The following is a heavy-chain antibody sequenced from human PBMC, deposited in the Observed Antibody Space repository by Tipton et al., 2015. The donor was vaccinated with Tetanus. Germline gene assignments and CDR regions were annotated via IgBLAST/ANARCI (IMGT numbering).Heavy chain of an antibody. CDR3: ATSVPATGDY. CDR2: INHSGST. CDR1: GGSFSGYY. J-gene: IGHJ4*02. V-gene: IGHV4-34*01. D-gene: IGHD2-2*01. Sequence: TLSLTCAVYGGSFSGYYWSWIRQPPGKGLEWIGEINHSGSTNYNPSLKSRVTISVDTSKNQFSLKLSSVTAADTAVYYCATSVPATGDYWGQGTLVTVSS.